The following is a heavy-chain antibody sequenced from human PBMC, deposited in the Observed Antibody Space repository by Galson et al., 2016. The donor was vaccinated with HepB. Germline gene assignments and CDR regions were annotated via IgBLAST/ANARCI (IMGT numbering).Heavy chain of an antibody. J-gene: IGHJ1*01. CDR1: GYTFSDYN. CDR3: ATAAGRGGYFQH. V-gene: IGHV1-69-2*01. CDR2: VDPEDGET. D-gene: IGHD6-13*01. Sequence: VKVSCKVSGYTFSDYNMHWVQQAPGKGLEWMGLVDPEDGETIYAEKFQGRVTIIADTSTDTAYMELSSLRSEDTAVYYCATAAGRGGYFQHWGQGTLVTVSS.